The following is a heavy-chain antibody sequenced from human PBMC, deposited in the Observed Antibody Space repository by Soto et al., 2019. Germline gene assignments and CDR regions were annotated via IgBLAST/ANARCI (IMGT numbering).Heavy chain of an antibody. J-gene: IGHJ6*02. V-gene: IGHV3-74*01. CDR1: GFTFSNYW. CDR3: ARGNNGMDV. Sequence: EVQLVESGGGLVQPGGSLRRSCAASGFTFSNYWMHWVRQAPGKGLVWVSRIKSDGSSTNYADSVKGRFTSSRDNAKNTLYLQLNSLRVEDTAVYYCARGNNGMDVWGQGTTVTVSS. CDR2: IKSDGSST.